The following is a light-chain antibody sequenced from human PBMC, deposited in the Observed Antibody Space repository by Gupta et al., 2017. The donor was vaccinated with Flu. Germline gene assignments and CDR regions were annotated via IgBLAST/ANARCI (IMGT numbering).Light chain of an antibody. V-gene: IGLV2-18*02. CDR3: SSYTSRYTFV. Sequence: QSALTQPPSVSGSPGQSVTISCTATSSDVGSYNRVSWYQQLPGTVPKLMIYEVSNRPSGVPDRFSGSKSGNTASLTISGLQGEDEADYYCSSYTSRYTFVFGTGTKVTVL. J-gene: IGLJ1*01. CDR1: SSDVGSYNR. CDR2: EVS.